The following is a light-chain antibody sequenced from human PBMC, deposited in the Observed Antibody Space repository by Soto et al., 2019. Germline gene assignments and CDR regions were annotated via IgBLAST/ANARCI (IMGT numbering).Light chain of an antibody. J-gene: IGKJ3*01. CDR1: QSVSSY. Sequence: TLSLSPGERATLSCRASQSVSSYLAWYQQKPGQAPRLLIYEASNRATGIPARFSGSGFGTDFTLTISSLEPEDFAVYYCQQRSNWPLTFGPGTKVDIK. CDR3: QQRSNWPLT. V-gene: IGKV3-11*01. CDR2: EAS.